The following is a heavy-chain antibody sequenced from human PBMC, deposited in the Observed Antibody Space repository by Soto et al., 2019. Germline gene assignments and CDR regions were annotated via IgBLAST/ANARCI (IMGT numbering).Heavy chain of an antibody. CDR2: ISWNSGSI. CDR1: GFTFDDYA. V-gene: IGHV3-9*01. J-gene: IGHJ4*02. CDR3: AKGFEAYYDSSGYYRTPYFDY. D-gene: IGHD3-22*01. Sequence: PGGSLRLSCAASGFTFDDYAMHWVRQAPGKGLEWVSGISWNSGSIGYADSVKGRFTISRDNAKNSLYLQMNSLRAEDTALYYCAKGFEAYYDSSGYYRTPYFDYWGQGTLVTVSS.